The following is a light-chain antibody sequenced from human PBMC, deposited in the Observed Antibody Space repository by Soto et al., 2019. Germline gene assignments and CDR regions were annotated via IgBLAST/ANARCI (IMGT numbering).Light chain of an antibody. Sequence: QSALTQPRSVSGSPGQSVTISCTGTTNDVGGYDYVPWYQQHPGKAPKLMIYDVSERPSGVPHRFSGSKSGDTASLTISGLQADDEADYYCCSSAGRNIRYVFGAGTKLTVL. V-gene: IGLV2-11*01. CDR2: DVS. J-gene: IGLJ1*01. CDR1: TNDVGGYDY. CDR3: CSSAGRNIRYV.